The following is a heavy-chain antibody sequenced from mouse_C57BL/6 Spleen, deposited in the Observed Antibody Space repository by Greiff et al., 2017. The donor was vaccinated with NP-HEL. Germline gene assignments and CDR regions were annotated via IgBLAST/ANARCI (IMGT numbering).Heavy chain of an antibody. CDR2: INPNNGGT. J-gene: IGHJ4*01. CDR3: ARHLITTVVATDMDY. V-gene: IGHV1-26*01. Sequence: EVQLQQSGPELVKPGASVKISCKASGYTFTDYYMNWVKQSHGKSLEWIGDINPNNGGTSYNQKFKGKATLTVDKSSSTAYMELRSLTSEDSAVYYCARHLITTVVATDMDYWGQGTSVTVSS. D-gene: IGHD1-1*01. CDR1: GYTFTDYY.